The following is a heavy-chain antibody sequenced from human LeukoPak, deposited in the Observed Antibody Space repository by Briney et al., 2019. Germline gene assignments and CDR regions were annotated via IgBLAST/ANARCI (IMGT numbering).Heavy chain of an antibody. CDR3: ARGWNFDY. CDR2: INPGDSDT. D-gene: IGHD6-19*01. V-gene: IGHV5-51*01. Sequence: PGESLKISCKGSGYTFTSYWIGWVRQMPGKGLEWMGIINPGDSDTRYSPSFQGQVTISADKSISTTYLQWSSLKAADSAIYHCARGWNFDYWGQGTLVTVSS. CDR1: GYTFTSYW. J-gene: IGHJ4*02.